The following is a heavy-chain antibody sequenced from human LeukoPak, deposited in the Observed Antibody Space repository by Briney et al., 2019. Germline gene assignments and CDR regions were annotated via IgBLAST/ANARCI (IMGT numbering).Heavy chain of an antibody. J-gene: IGHJ4*02. CDR1: GFTFSSYA. CDR2: IWYDGSNK. V-gene: IGHV3-33*06. CDR3: AKGQRWLQFAFDY. D-gene: IGHD5-24*01. Sequence: GGSLRLSCAASGFTFSSYAMSWVRQAPGKGLEWVAVIWYDGSNKYYADSVKGRFTISRDNSKNTLYLQMNSLRAEDTAVYYCAKGQRWLQFAFDYWGQGTLVTVSS.